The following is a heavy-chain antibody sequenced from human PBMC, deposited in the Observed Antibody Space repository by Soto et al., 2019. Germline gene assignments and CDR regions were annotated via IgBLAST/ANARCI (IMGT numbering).Heavy chain of an antibody. J-gene: IGHJ6*02. CDR3: ARGGGHIAAAGNYYGMDV. D-gene: IGHD6-13*01. CDR2: ISGSGGST. V-gene: IGHV3-23*01. CDR1: GFTFSSYA. Sequence: PGGSLRLSCAASGFTFSSYAMSWVRQAPGKGLEWVSAISGSGGSTYYADSVKGRFTISRDNSKNTLYLQMNSLRAEDTAVYYCARGGGHIAAAGNYYGMDVWGQGTTVTVSS.